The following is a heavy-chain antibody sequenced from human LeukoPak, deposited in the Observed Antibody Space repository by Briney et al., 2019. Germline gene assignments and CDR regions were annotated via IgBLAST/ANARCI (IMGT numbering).Heavy chain of an antibody. Sequence: SETLSLTCTVSGGSISSSSYYWGWIRQPPGKGLEWIGSIYYTGSAYYNPSLRSRVTMSPDTSKNQFSLNLRSVTAADTAVYYCARVLDYYGSGNFGFDFWGQGTLVTVSS. J-gene: IGHJ4*02. CDR1: GGSISSSSYY. D-gene: IGHD3-10*01. CDR2: IYYTGSA. V-gene: IGHV4-39*07. CDR3: ARVLDYYGSGNFGFDF.